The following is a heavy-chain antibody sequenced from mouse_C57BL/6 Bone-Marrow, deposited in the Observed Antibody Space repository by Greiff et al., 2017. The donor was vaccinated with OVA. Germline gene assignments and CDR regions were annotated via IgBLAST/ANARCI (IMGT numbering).Heavy chain of an antibody. J-gene: IGHJ4*01. CDR1: GFTFSSYA. V-gene: IGHV5-4*01. CDR2: ISDGGSYT. CDR3: ARGLFSYAMDY. D-gene: IGHD1-1*02. Sequence: EVQGVESGGGLVKPGGSLKLSCAASGFTFSSYAMSWVRQTPEKRLEWVATISDGGSYTYYPDNVKGRFTISRDNAKNNLYLQMSHLKSEDTAMYYCARGLFSYAMDYWGQGTSVTVSS.